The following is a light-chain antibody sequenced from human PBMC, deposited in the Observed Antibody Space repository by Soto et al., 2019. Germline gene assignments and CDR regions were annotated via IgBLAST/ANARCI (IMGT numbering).Light chain of an antibody. V-gene: IGLV1-44*01. Sequence: QSVLTQPPSASGTPGQRATISCSGSRSNIGSNTVNWYQQLPGTAPKLLIYSNNQRPSGVPDRFSGSKSGTSASLAISGLQSEDEADYFCAAWDDSLKGYVFGTGTKLTVL. CDR3: AAWDDSLKGYV. CDR2: SNN. J-gene: IGLJ1*01. CDR1: RSNIGSNT.